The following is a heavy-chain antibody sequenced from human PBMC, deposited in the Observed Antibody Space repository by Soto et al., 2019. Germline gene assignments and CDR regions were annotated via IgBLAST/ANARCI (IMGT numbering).Heavy chain of an antibody. D-gene: IGHD3-10*01. CDR2: IYHSGST. CDR3: ARDPITMVRGVIIRKGWDP. J-gene: IGHJ5*02. Sequence: QVQLQESGPGLVKPSGTLSLTCAVSGGSISSSNWWSWVRQPPGKGLEWIGEIYHSGSTNYNPSLKSRVTISVDKSKNQFSLKLSSVTAADTAVYYCARDPITMVRGVIIRKGWDPWGQGTLVTVSS. CDR1: GGSISSSNW. V-gene: IGHV4-4*02.